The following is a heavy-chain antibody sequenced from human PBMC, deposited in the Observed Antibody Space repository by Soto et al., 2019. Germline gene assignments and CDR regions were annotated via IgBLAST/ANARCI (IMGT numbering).Heavy chain of an antibody. CDR2: IYYSGST. D-gene: IGHD3-3*01. CDR3: ARGRWSGYSPFDY. V-gene: IGHV4-59*01. Sequence: SETLSLTCTVSGDSISGYYWSWIRQPPGKGLEWIGDIYYSGSTNYNPSLKSRVTISVDTSKNQFSLKLSSVTAADTALYYCARGRWSGYSPFDYWGQGTLVTVSS. J-gene: IGHJ4*02. CDR1: GDSISGYY.